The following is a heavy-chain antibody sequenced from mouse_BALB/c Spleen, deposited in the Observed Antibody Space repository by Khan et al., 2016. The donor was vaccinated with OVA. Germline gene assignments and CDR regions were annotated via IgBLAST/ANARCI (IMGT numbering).Heavy chain of an antibody. CDR3: TRHGYVAWFTY. J-gene: IGHJ3*01. CDR1: GYSFTTYY. Sequence: VQLQQSGPELMKPSASVKITCKASGYSFTTYYIHWVMQSHGKSLEWIGYIEPFSGDTTYNPKFKGQATLTVDKSSSTVYIHFSNLTSEDSAVNVYTRHGYVAWFTYGGQGNQITVSA. V-gene: IGHV1S135*01. CDR2: IEPFSGDT. D-gene: IGHD1-2*01.